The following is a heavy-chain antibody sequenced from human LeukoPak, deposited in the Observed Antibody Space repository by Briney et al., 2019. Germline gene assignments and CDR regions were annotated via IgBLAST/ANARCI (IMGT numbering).Heavy chain of an antibody. V-gene: IGHV1-18*01. CDR2: ISAYNGNT. Sequence: ASVKVSCKASGYTFTSYGISWVRQAPGQGLEWMGWISAYNGNTNYAQKLQGRVTMTTDTSTSTAYMELRSLRSDDTAVYYCARGRGYSYGHHRYFDWFDPWGRGTLVTVSS. CDR1: GYTFTSYG. D-gene: IGHD5-18*01. J-gene: IGHJ5*02. CDR3: ARGRGYSYGHHRYFDWFDP.